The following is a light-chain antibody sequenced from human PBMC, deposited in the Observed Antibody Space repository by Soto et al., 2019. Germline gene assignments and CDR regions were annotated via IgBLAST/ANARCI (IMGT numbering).Light chain of an antibody. CDR1: QSVGSTY. J-gene: IGKJ2*01. CDR3: QQYGNQPWT. V-gene: IGKV3-20*01. CDR2: DTF. Sequence: ETVLTQSPGTRSLSPGERATLSCRASQSVGSTYLACYQQKPGQAPRLPIYDTFSRATGIPNRFSGSGSGTDFTLTISSLEPEDFAVYHCQQYGNQPWTFGQGTKLEIK.